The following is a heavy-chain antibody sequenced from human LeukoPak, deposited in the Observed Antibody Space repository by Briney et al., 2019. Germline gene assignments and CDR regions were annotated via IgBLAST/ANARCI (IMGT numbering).Heavy chain of an antibody. J-gene: IGHJ4*02. CDR3: PRVGESIAAAGNFDY. CDR2: INPNSGGT. V-gene: IGHV1-2*02. D-gene: IGHD6-13*01. CDR1: GYTFTGYY. Sequence: ASVKVSCKASGYTFTGYYMHWVRQAPGQGLEWMGWINPNSGGTNYAQKFQGRVTMTRDTSISTAYMELSRLRSDDTAVYYCPRVGESIAAAGNFDYWGQGTLVTVSS.